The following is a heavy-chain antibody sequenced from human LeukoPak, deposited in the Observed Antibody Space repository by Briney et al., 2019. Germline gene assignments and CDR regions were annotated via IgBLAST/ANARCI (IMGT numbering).Heavy chain of an antibody. CDR3: ARVSGPHYYYYYMDV. J-gene: IGHJ6*03. CDR1: GFTFSTYS. CDR2: IWYDGSNK. D-gene: IGHD3-10*01. V-gene: IGHV3-33*08. Sequence: GGSLRLSCAASGFTFSTYSMNWVRRAPGKGLEWVAVIWYDGSNKYYADSVKGRFTISRDNSKNTLYLQMNSLRAEDTAVYYCARVSGPHYYYYYMDVWGKGTTVTVSS.